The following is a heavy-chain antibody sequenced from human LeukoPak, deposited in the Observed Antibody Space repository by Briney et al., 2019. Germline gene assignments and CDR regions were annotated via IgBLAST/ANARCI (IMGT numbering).Heavy chain of an antibody. V-gene: IGHV1-69*05. J-gene: IGHJ3*02. D-gene: IGHD3-3*01. CDR3: ARGILEWADAFHI. Sequence: SVKVSCKASGDTFSNYAISWVRQAPGQGLEWLGGIIPSFRTANYAQRFQGRVTITTDESTSTAYMELSSLRSDDTAVYYCARGILEWADAFHIWGQGTMVTVSS. CDR1: GDTFSNYA. CDR2: IIPSFRTA.